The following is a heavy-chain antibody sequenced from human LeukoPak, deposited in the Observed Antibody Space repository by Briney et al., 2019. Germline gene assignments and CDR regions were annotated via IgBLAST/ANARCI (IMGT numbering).Heavy chain of an antibody. CDR2: TSDRGDYT. CDR3: ARKAQYNGHYPLDY. Sequence: GGSLRLSCAASGFTFTSYSMSWVRQAPGKGLEWVSGTSDRGDYTYYADSVKGRLTISRDSSKNTLFLQMNSLRAEDTALYFCARKAQYNGHYPLDYWGQGTLVTVSS. V-gene: IGHV3-23*01. CDR1: GFTFTSYS. D-gene: IGHD1-7*01. J-gene: IGHJ4*02.